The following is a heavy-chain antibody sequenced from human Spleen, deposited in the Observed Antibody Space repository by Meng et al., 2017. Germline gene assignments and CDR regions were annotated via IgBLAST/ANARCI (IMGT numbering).Heavy chain of an antibody. CDR2: INPNSGGT. D-gene: IGHD3-10*01. CDR3: ARGYGSGILYFDY. V-gene: IGHV1-2*06. Sequence: QVERVHVWAEVTKPGAQVKASCKASGYTFTGYYMHWVRQAPGQGLEWMGRINPNSGGTNYAQKFQGRVTMTRDTSISTAYMELSRLRSDDTAVYYCARGYGSGILYFDYWGQGTLVTVSS. J-gene: IGHJ4*02. CDR1: GYTFTGYY.